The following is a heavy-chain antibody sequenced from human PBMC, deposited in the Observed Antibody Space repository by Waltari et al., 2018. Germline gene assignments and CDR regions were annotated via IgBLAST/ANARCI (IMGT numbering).Heavy chain of an antibody. CDR3: ARQGRGEPGGYYRGMDV. CDR2: INTYGSTT. Sequence: EVQLVESGGGLVQPGGSLRISCAVSGFAFSRYWMHWVRPAPGKGLVWVSRINTYGSTTNYADSVKGRFTISRDNAKNTLYLQMNSLRAEDTAVYYCARQGRGEPGGYYRGMDVWGQGTTVTVSS. J-gene: IGHJ6*02. D-gene: IGHD1-26*01. V-gene: IGHV3-74*01. CDR1: GFAFSRYW.